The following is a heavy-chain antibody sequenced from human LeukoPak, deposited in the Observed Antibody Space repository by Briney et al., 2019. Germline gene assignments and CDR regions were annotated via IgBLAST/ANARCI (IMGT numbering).Heavy chain of an antibody. CDR2: INYSGNT. Sequence: PSETLSLTCAVFGGSFSGYYWTWIRRPPGKGLEWIGEINYSGNTNYNPSLKSRVTISVDTPKNQFSLNLTSVTAADTAVYYCARASTIAALSFWGQGTLVTVSS. J-gene: IGHJ4*02. CDR3: ARASTIAALSF. D-gene: IGHD6-6*01. CDR1: GGSFSGYY. V-gene: IGHV4-34*01.